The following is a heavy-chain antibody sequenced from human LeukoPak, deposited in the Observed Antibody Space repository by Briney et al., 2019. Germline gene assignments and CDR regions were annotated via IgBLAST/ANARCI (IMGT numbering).Heavy chain of an antibody. CDR2: IYFTGST. D-gene: IGHD3-10*01. Sequence: PSETLSLTCTDSGDSISGFYWSWIRQPPGKGLEYIGYIYFTGSTNYNPSLKSRVTLSVDTSKNQFSLKLNPATAADTAVYYCARAKPGSPPDYWGQGTLVTVAS. CDR3: ARAKPGSPPDY. V-gene: IGHV4-59*01. CDR1: GDSISGFY. J-gene: IGHJ4*02.